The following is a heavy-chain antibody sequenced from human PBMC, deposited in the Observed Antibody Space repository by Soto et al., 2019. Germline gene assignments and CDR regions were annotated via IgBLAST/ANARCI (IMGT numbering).Heavy chain of an antibody. J-gene: IGHJ4*02. CDR2: ISGGGGDT. V-gene: IGHV3-23*01. Sequence: EVQLLESGGGLVQPGGSLRLSCAASGFSYNSYALNWVRQAPGKGLEWVSSISGGGGDTSYADSVRGRFTISRDNSRSTLYLQVNSLRADDAAVYYCVRSFTWYSEADYWGQGTLVTVSS. D-gene: IGHD6-13*01. CDR1: GFSYNSYA. CDR3: VRSFTWYSEADY.